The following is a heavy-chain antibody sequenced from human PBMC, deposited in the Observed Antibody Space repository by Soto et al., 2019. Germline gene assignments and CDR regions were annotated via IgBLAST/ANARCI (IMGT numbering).Heavy chain of an antibody. CDR3: ARLGYYGDYSQIYYYYGMDV. CDR2: TSAYNGNT. Sequence: ASVKVSCKASGYTFTSYCISWVRQAPGQGLEWMGWTSAYNGNTNYAQKLQGRVTMTTDTSTSTAYMELRSLRSDDTAVYYCARLGYYGDYSQIYYYYGMDVWGQGTTVTVSS. D-gene: IGHD4-17*01. J-gene: IGHJ6*02. CDR1: GYTFTSYC. V-gene: IGHV1-18*04.